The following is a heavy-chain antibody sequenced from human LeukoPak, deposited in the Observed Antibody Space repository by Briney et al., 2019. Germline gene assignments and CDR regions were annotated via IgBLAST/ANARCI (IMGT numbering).Heavy chain of an antibody. Sequence: SETPSLTCAVSGGSLSPHYWSWIRRPLGKGLEWIGEINNRGTTNYSPSLRGRATISVDTSKNQFSLRLTSVTAADTAMYYCARVPLWWLTPFDFWGQGTLATVSS. CDR3: ARVPLWWLTPFDF. D-gene: IGHD5-12*01. CDR2: INNRGTT. J-gene: IGHJ4*02. V-gene: IGHV4-34*01. CDR1: GGSLSPHY.